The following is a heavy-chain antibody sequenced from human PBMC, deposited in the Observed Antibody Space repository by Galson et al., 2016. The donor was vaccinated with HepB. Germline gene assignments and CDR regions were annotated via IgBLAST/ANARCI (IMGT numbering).Heavy chain of an antibody. J-gene: IGHJ2*01. Sequence: SETLSLTCTVSGGSISSYYWSWIRQPPGKGLEWIGYIYYSGSTNYNPSPKSRVTISVDTSKNQFSLKLSSVTAADTAVYYCARPFGGPPGGEHWYFDLWGRGTLVTVSS. D-gene: IGHD4-23*01. CDR1: GGSISSYY. CDR2: IYYSGST. V-gene: IGHV4-59*01. CDR3: ARPFGGPPGGEHWYFDL.